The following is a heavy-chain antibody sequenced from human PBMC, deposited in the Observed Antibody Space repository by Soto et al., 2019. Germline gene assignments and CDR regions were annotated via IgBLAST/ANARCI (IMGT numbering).Heavy chain of an antibody. CDR2: MYNTGST. Sequence: QVQLQESGPGLVKPSETLSLTCTVSGGTISRFYWSWIRQPPGKGLEWIGYMYNTGSTAYNPSFTSRVTISVDTSKNQFSLKLNSATAADTAAYYCARDLWGYCGTDCYPLDVWGQGTTVTVSS. V-gene: IGHV4-59*01. J-gene: IGHJ6*02. CDR1: GGTISRFY. CDR3: ARDLWGYCGTDCYPLDV. D-gene: IGHD2-21*02.